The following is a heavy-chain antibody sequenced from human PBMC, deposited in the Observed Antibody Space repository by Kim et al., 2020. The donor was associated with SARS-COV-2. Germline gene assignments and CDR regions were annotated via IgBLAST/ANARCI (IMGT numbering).Heavy chain of an antibody. V-gene: IGHV1-3*01. D-gene: IGHD1-26*01. CDR3: ARDKDIVGAIYFDY. Sequence: SQKCQGRVTITRDTSASTAYMELSSLRSEDTAVYYCARDKDIVGAIYFDYWGQGTLVTVSS. J-gene: IGHJ4*02.